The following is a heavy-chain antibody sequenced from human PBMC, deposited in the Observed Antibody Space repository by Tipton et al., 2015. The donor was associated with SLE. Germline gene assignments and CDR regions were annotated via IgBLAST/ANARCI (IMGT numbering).Heavy chain of an antibody. CDR1: GFTFDDYA. CDR3: AKARGLDSSGYYYFDY. CDR2: ISWNSGSI. V-gene: IGHV3-9*01. J-gene: IGHJ4*02. D-gene: IGHD3-22*01. Sequence: SLRLSCAASGFTFDDYAMHWVRQAPGKGLEWVSGISWNSGSIGYADSVKGRFTISRDNAKNSLYLQMNSLRAEDTALYYCAKARGLDSSGYYYFDYWGQGTLVTVSS.